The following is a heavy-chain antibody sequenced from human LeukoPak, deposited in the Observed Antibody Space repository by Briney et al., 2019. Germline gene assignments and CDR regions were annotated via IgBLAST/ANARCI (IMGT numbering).Heavy chain of an antibody. Sequence: GSLRLSCAASGFTFGSFSMNWVRQAPGKGLEWVSTISTSGAATYYADSVKGRFTISRDNAKNSLYLQMNSLRAEDTAVYYCARPPYYDYVWGSPTDAFDIWGQGTMVTVSS. CDR3: ARPPYYDYVWGSPTDAFDI. V-gene: IGHV3-21*01. CDR2: ISTSGAAT. D-gene: IGHD3-16*01. J-gene: IGHJ3*02. CDR1: GFTFGSFS.